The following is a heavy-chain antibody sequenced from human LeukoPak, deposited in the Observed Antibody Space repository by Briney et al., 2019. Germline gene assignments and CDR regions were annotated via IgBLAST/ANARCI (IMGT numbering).Heavy chain of an antibody. CDR1: GYSFTSYW. CDR3: ARIAVAGTGVRWFDP. D-gene: IGHD6-19*01. Sequence: GESLKISCKGSGYSFTSYWIGWVRPMPGKGLEWMGIIYPGDSDTRYSPSFQGQVTISADKSISTAYLQWSSLKASDTAMYYCARIAVAGTGVRWFDPWGQGTLVTVSS. CDR2: IYPGDSDT. J-gene: IGHJ5*02. V-gene: IGHV5-51*01.